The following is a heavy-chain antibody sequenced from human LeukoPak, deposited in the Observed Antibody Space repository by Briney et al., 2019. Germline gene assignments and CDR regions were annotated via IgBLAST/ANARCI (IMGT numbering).Heavy chain of an antibody. D-gene: IGHD1-14*01. Sequence: GGSLRLSCAASGFTFSNYWMTWVRQAPGKGLEWVANINQDGSEENYVDSVRGRFTISRDNARNSLFLQMNSLRAEDTAVYYCARGQTPCPRTCLDYWGQGTLVTVSS. CDR2: INQDGSEE. V-gene: IGHV3-7*04. J-gene: IGHJ4*02. CDR3: ARGQTPCPRTCLDY. CDR1: GFTFSNYW.